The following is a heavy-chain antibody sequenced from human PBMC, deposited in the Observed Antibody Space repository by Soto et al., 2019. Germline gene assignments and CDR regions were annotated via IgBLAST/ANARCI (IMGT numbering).Heavy chain of an antibody. CDR2: IIPIFGTA. V-gene: IGHV1-69*06. Sequence: ASVKVSCKASGGTFSSYAISWVRQAPGQGLEWMGGIIPIFGTANYAQKFQGRVTITADKSTSTAYMELSSLRSEDTAVYYCARTSYYYDSSGYPYYLDYWGQGTLVTVSS. J-gene: IGHJ4*02. CDR3: ARTSYYYDSSGYPYYLDY. CDR1: GGTFSSYA. D-gene: IGHD3-22*01.